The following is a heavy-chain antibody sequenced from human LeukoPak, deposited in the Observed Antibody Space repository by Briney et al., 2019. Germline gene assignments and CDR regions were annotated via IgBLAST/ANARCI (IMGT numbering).Heavy chain of an antibody. Sequence: SETMSLTCTLSGGSISQYYWSWIRQPPGKGPEWIGYVYRSGNTNYNPSLKSRVTISVDTSKNHFSLNLTSVTAADTAVYYCARVKDFAYSFFDLWGRGTLVTVSS. CDR1: GGSISQYY. V-gene: IGHV4-59*01. CDR3: ARVKDFAYSFFDL. CDR2: VYRSGNT. J-gene: IGHJ2*01.